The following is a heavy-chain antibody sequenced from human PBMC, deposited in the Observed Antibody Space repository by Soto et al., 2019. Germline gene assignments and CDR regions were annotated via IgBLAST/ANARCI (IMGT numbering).Heavy chain of an antibody. CDR3: TTVFEY. CDR1: GFTFTNYW. Sequence: PXGSLRLSCAASGFTFTNYWMHWVRQVPGKGLVWVSRIDGVGTGTSYSDSVRGRFTISRDNAENTLYLQMNSLRAEDTAVYYCTTVFEYWSQGTLVTVSS. CDR2: IDGVGTGT. V-gene: IGHV3-74*01. J-gene: IGHJ4*02.